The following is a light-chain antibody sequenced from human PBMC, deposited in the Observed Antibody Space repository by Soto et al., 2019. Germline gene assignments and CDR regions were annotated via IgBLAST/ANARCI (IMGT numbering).Light chain of an antibody. Sequence: VMTQSPATLSVYPGERATLSCRASQSASSTVAWYQQKPGQAPRLLIFGASNRATRIPTRFSGTGSGTEFTLTISSLQSEDFAVYYCQYYNNWPPSWTFGQGTKVDIK. V-gene: IGKV3-15*01. CDR3: QYYNNWPPSWT. J-gene: IGKJ1*01. CDR1: QSASST. CDR2: GAS.